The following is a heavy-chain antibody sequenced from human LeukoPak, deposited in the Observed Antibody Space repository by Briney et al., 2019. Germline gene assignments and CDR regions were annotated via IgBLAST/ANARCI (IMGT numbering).Heavy chain of an antibody. CDR3: ARAVSGSYSTDY. CDR2: MNPNSGNT. V-gene: IGHV1-8*01. D-gene: IGHD1-26*01. Sequence: ASVKVSCKASGYTFTSYDINWVRQATGQGLEWMGWMNPNSGNTGYAQKFQGRVTMTRNTSISTAYMELSSLRSEDTAVYYCARAVSGSYSTDYWGQGTLVTVSS. CDR1: GYTFTSYD. J-gene: IGHJ4*02.